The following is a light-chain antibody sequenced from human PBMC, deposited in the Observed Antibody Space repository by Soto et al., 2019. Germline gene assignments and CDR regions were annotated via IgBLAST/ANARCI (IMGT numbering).Light chain of an antibody. V-gene: IGKV1-5*03. CDR1: QTISSW. J-gene: IGKJ4*01. CDR3: PPLT. Sequence: DIQMTQSPSTLSASVRDRVTITCRASQTISSWLAWFQQRPGRAPKFLIYKASSLKNGVPLRFSGSGSGTQFTLTNSSLQPDDFATYYSPPLTFGGGTKVDNK. CDR2: KAS.